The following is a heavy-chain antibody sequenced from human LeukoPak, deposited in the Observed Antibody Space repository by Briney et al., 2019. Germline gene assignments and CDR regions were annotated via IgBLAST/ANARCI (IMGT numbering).Heavy chain of an antibody. CDR2: IYYSGST. Sequence: SETLSLTCTVSGGSISSYYWSWIRQPPGKGLEWIGYIYYSGSTNYNPSLKSRVTISVDTSKNQFSLKLSSVTAADTAVYYCARAWRWSFDYWGQGTLVTASS. CDR3: ARAWRWSFDY. D-gene: IGHD2-15*01. J-gene: IGHJ4*02. V-gene: IGHV4-59*01. CDR1: GGSISSYY.